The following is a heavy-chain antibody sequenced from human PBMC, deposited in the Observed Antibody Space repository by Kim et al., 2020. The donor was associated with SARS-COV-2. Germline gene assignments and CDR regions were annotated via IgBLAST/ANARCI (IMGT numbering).Heavy chain of an antibody. Sequence: GGSLRLSCAASGFTFSSYGMHWVRQAPGKGLEWVAVISYDGSNNYYADSVKGRFTISRDNSINTLYLQMNSLRAEDTAVYSCARDCAASGSTRGPFDYWGQGSLVIVSS. V-gene: IGHV3-33*05. CDR3: ARDCAASGSTRGPFDY. CDR2: ISYDGSNN. D-gene: IGHD1-26*01. CDR1: GFTFSSYG. J-gene: IGHJ4*02.